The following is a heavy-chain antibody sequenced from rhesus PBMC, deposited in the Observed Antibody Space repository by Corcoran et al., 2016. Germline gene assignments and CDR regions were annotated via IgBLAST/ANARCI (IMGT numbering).Heavy chain of an antibody. Sequence: QVQLQESGPGLVKPSETLSLTCAVSGGSISSSNWWSWIRQPPGKGLEWIGYISGSSGSTYYNPSLKSRVTSSTDTSKNQFSLKLGSVTAADTAVYYCASLDYWGQGVLVTVSS. CDR3: ASLDY. V-gene: IGHV4-65*01. CDR2: ISGSSGST. CDR1: GGSISSSNW. J-gene: IGHJ4*01.